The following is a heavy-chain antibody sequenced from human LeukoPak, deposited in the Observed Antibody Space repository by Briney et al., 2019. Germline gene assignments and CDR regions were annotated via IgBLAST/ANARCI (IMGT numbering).Heavy chain of an antibody. V-gene: IGHV3-53*04. CDR2: IYTGGTT. CDR3: ARTIRKYAGAFDV. D-gene: IGHD2-2*01. Sequence: GGSLRLSCAASGFTVSSAYMNWVRHAPGGGVECVSVIYTGGTTDYADSVKGRFTTSRHNSRNAVDLEMSSLRTEDTAVYYRARTIRKYAGAFDVWGQGTTVTVSS. CDR1: GFTVSSAY. J-gene: IGHJ3*01.